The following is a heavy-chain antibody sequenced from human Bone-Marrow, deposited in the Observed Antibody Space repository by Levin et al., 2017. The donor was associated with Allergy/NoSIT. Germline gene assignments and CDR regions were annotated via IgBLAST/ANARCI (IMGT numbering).Heavy chain of an antibody. CDR2: IKQDGSEK. V-gene: IGHV3-7*01. Sequence: GESLKISCAASGFTFSSYWMSWVRQAPGKGLEWVANIKQDGSEKYYVDSVKGRFTISRDNAKNSLYLQMNSLRAEDTAVYYCARWRAVARRGFDYWGQGTLVTVSS. D-gene: IGHD6-19*01. J-gene: IGHJ4*02. CDR1: GFTFSSYW. CDR3: ARWRAVARRGFDY.